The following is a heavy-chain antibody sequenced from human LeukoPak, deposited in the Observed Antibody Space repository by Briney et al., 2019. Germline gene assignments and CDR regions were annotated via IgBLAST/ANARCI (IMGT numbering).Heavy chain of an antibody. CDR3: AREGYYYGSGSYWRNFDY. D-gene: IGHD3-10*01. Sequence: SETLSLTCAVYGGSFGGYYWSWLRQPPGKGLEWIGEINHSGSTNYNPSLKSRVTISVDTSKDQFSLKLSSVTAADTAVYYCAREGYYYGSGSYWRNFDYWGQGTLVTVSS. J-gene: IGHJ4*02. CDR2: INHSGST. CDR1: GGSFGGYY. V-gene: IGHV4-34*01.